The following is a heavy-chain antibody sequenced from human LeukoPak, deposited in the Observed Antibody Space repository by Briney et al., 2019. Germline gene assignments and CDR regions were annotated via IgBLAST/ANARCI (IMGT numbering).Heavy chain of an antibody. CDR2: IKQDGGEK. CDR3: VSHSVTTNYYYAMDV. CDR1: GFTFGSYK. D-gene: IGHD4-17*01. Sequence: GGSLRLSCAASGFTFGSYKMSWVRQAPGKGLEWVANIKQDGGEKYYVDSVKGRFTIPRDNSRNSLYLQMNTLRVEDTAVYYCVSHSVTTNYYYAMDVWGQGTTVTVSS. V-gene: IGHV3-7*01. J-gene: IGHJ6*02.